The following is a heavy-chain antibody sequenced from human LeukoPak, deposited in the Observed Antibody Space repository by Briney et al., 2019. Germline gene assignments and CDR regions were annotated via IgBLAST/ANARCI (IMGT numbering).Heavy chain of an antibody. CDR3: ARVQYFDNGGYWNLDY. CDR1: GESFSDYY. CDR2: LNHVGRT. Sequence: SETLSLTCRVYGESFSDYYCAWIRQPPGKGLEWIWELNHVGRTTYNPALKSRVTISADTSKNQFSLKLSSVTAADTAVYYCARVQYFDNGGYWNLDYWGQGTLVTVSS. V-gene: IGHV4-34*01. J-gene: IGHJ4*02. D-gene: IGHD3-22*01.